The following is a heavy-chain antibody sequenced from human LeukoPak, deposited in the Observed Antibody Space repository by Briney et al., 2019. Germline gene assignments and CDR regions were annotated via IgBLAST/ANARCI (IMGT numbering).Heavy chain of an antibody. Sequence: ASVKVSCKASGYTFTSYYMHWVRQAPGRGLEWMGIINPSGGSTSYAQKFQGRVTMTRDTSTSTVYMELSSLRSEDTAVYYCARDSGDSSGYYPHYFDYWGQGTLVTVSS. CDR3: ARDSGDSSGYYPHYFDY. CDR2: INPSGGST. V-gene: IGHV1-46*01. CDR1: GYTFTSYY. D-gene: IGHD3-22*01. J-gene: IGHJ4*02.